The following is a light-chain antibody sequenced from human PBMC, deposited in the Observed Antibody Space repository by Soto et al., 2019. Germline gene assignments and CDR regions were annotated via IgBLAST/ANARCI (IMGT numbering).Light chain of an antibody. Sequence: EIVMTQSPATLSVSPGERATLSCRASQSISTKLAWHQQKPGRAPRLLIYAASTRATGIPARFSGSGSGTDFTLTISSLQPEDFATYYCQQSYSTPITFGQGTRLEIK. CDR1: QSISTK. J-gene: IGKJ5*01. V-gene: IGKV3-15*01. CDR2: AAS. CDR3: QQSYSTPIT.